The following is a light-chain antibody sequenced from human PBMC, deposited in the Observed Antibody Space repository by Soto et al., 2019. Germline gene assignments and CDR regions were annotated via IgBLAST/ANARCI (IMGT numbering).Light chain of an antibody. CDR2: GTF. CDR1: QDIKTY. J-gene: IGKJ3*01. Sequence: IPLTQSPSSLSASVGDRVSITCRASQDIKTYLAWYQQKQGKAPKLLISGTFTLQSGVPSRFNGSGSGTDFTLTISRLQPEAFATYYCQHLTNYPPFTFGRGTKVDLE. V-gene: IGKV1-9*01. CDR3: QHLTNYPPFT.